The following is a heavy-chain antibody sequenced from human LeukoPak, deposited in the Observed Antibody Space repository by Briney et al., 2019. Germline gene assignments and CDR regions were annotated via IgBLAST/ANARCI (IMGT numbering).Heavy chain of an antibody. J-gene: IGHJ3*02. CDR3: AKKMGGPDDHDAFDI. CDR1: GFTFSSYA. Sequence: GGSLRLSCAASGFTFSSYAMSWVRQAPGKGLEWVSAISGSGGNTYYADSVKGRFTISRDNSKNTLYLQMNSLRAEDTAVYYCAKKMGGPDDHDAFDIWGQGTMVTVSS. V-gene: IGHV3-23*01. CDR2: ISGSGGNT. D-gene: IGHD1-14*01.